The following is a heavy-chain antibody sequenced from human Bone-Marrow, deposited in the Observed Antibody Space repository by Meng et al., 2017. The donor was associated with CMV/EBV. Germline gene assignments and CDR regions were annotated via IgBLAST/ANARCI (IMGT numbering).Heavy chain of an antibody. CDR2: IYHNGNT. CDR3: ARSRYGLDYAFDI. Sequence: SETLSLTCTVSGDSINGDHWWSWVRQPPGKGLEWIGEIYHNGNTNYSPSLKSRVTISVDTSKNQFSLKLSSVTAADTAVYYCARSRYGLDYAFDIWGQGTMVTVSS. CDR1: GDSINGDHW. J-gene: IGHJ3*02. D-gene: IGHD5-18*01. V-gene: IGHV4-4*02.